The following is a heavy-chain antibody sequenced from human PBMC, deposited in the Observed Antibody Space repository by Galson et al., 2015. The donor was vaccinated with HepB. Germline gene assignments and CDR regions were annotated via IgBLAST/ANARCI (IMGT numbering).Heavy chain of an antibody. CDR2: ISSNGGST. CDR3: VKDPRRARGPLHRNPNWFDP. Sequence: SLRLSCAASGFTFSSYAMHWVRQAPGKGLEYVSAISSNGGSTYYADSVKGRFTISRDNSKNTLYLQMSSLRAEDTAVYYCVKDPRRARGPLHRNPNWFDPWGQGTLVTVSS. D-gene: IGHD1-14*01. J-gene: IGHJ5*02. CDR1: GFTFSSYA. V-gene: IGHV3-64D*06.